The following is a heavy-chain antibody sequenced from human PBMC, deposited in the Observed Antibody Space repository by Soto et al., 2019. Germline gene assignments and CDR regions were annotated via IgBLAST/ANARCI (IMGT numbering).Heavy chain of an antibody. D-gene: IGHD2-15*01. Sequence: EVHLLESGGGLVQPGGSLRLSCAASGFTFDDYGMTWVRQAPGKGLEWVSTFGSRGCCPSYTDSVKGRFTISRDSSKNTLSLQMNSLRLEDTAVYYFAKYGSGRPYFALWGQGSLVTVSS. J-gene: IGHJ4*02. CDR2: FGSRGCCP. V-gene: IGHV3-23*01. CDR1: GFTFDDYG. CDR3: AKYGSGRPYFAL.